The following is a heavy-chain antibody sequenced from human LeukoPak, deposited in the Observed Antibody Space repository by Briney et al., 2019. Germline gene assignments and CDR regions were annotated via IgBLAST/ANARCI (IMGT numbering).Heavy chain of an antibody. CDR2: ISGTSSYI. CDR1: GFSFSSYG. Sequence: PGGSLRLSCAASGFSFSSYGMNWVRQAPGKGLEWVSSISGTSSYIYYADAVKGRFTISRDNAKNSLYLQMNSLRAEDTAVYYCARVVYYDNSGYAYWGQGTLVTVSS. D-gene: IGHD3-22*01. J-gene: IGHJ4*02. V-gene: IGHV3-21*01. CDR3: ARVVYYDNSGYAY.